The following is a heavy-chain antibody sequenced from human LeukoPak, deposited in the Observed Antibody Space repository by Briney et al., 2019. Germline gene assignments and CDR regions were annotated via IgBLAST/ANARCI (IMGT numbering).Heavy chain of an antibody. CDR1: GGSISSGGYY. CDR2: IYYGGST. D-gene: IGHD6-19*01. J-gene: IGHJ4*02. CDR3: ARGSGWYGDYFDY. V-gene: IGHV4-31*03. Sequence: SETLSLTCTVSGGSISSGGYYWSWIRQHPGKGLEWIGYIYYGGSTYYNPSLKSRVTISVDTSKNQFSLKLSSVTAADTAVYYCARGSGWYGDYFDYWGQGTLVTVSS.